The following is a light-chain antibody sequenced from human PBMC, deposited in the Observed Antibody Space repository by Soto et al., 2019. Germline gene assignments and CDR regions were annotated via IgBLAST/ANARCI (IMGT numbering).Light chain of an antibody. Sequence: EIVLTQSPATLSLSPGERATLSCRATQSVSSFLAWYQQKSGQAPMLLIYDASNRATGIPVRFSGSGSGTAFTLTISSLEPEDFAVYYCQQRSDWPTTFGQGTKVEIK. J-gene: IGKJ2*01. CDR2: DAS. V-gene: IGKV3-11*01. CDR3: QQRSDWPTT. CDR1: QSVSSF.